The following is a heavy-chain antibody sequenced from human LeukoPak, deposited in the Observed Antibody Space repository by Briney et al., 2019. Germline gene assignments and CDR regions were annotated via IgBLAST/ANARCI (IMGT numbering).Heavy chain of an antibody. CDR1: GGSFGGYY. Sequence: SETLSLTCAVYGGSFGGYYWSWIRQPPGKGLEWIGEINHSGSTNYNPSLKSRVTISVDTSKNQFSLKLSSVTAADTAVYYCARVRAFCSSTSCASLQFDYWGQGILVTVSS. CDR2: INHSGST. D-gene: IGHD2-2*01. J-gene: IGHJ4*02. CDR3: ARVRAFCSSTSCASLQFDY. V-gene: IGHV4-34*01.